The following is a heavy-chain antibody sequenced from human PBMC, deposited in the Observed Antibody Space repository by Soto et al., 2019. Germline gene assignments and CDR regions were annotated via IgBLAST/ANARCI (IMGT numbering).Heavy chain of an antibody. V-gene: IGHV4-59*06. J-gene: IGHJ6*02. CDR1: GGSISSYY. CDR3: AAPCVACGGFNYYGMEV. D-gene: IGHD2-21*01. Sequence: SEPLSLTCTVSGGSISSYYWSWIRQPPGKGLEWIGYMYNSGTTFYNPSLKSRVTISVDTSKNQFSLKLSSVTAADTAVYFCAAPCVACGGFNYYGMEVWGQGTTVTVLL. CDR2: MYNSGTT.